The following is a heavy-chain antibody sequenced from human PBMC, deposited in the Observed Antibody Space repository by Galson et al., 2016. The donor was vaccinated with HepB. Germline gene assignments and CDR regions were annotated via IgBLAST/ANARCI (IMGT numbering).Heavy chain of an antibody. Sequence: GGSISSGGYYWSWIRQHPGTGLEWIGYVYYSGSTYYNPSLKSRVTISVDTSKNQFSLKLSSVTAADTAVYYCARMVYGDAYYFDYWGQGTLVTVSS. CDR3: ARMVYGDAYYFDY. D-gene: IGHD4-17*01. CDR2: VYYSGST. V-gene: IGHV4-31*02. CDR1: GGSISSGGYY. J-gene: IGHJ4*02.